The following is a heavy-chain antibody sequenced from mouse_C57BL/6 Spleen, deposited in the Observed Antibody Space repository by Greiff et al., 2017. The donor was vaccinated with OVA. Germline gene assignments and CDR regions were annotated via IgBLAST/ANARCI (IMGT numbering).Heavy chain of an antibody. CDR3: ARMDYYGSSRYFDV. V-gene: IGHV1-85*01. CDR2: IYPRDGST. D-gene: IGHD1-1*01. J-gene: IGHJ1*03. Sequence: VKLQESGPELVKPGASVKLSCKASGYTFTSYDINWVKQRPGQGLEWIGWIYPRDGSTKYNEKFKGKATLTVDTSSSTAYMELHSLTSEDSAVYFCARMDYYGSSRYFDVWGTGTTVTVSS. CDR1: GYTFTSYD.